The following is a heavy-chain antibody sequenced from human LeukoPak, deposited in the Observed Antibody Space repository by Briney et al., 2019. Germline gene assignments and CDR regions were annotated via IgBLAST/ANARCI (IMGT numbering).Heavy chain of an antibody. V-gene: IGHV3-23*01. CDR3: AKRSQVGATVQH. CDR1: GFTFSSYA. Sequence: GGSLRLSCAASGFTFSSYAMHWVRQAPGKGLEWVSAISGSATSTYYADSVKGRFTISRDNSKNTLYLQMNSLRAEDTAVYYCAKRSQVGATVQHWGQGTLVTVSS. D-gene: IGHD1-26*01. J-gene: IGHJ1*01. CDR2: ISGSATST.